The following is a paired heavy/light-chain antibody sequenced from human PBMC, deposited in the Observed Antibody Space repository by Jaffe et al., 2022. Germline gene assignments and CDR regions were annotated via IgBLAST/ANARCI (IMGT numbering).Light chain of an antibody. CDR3: QSYDSSLSGDVV. Sequence: QSVLTQPPSVSGAPGQRVTISCTGSSSNIGAGYDVHWYQQLPGTAPKLLIYGNSNRPSGVPDRFSGSKSGTSASLAITGLQAEDEADYYCQSYDSSLSGDVVFGGGTKLTVL. J-gene: IGLJ2*01. CDR1: SSNIGAGYD. CDR2: GNS. V-gene: IGLV1-40*01.
Heavy chain of an antibody. CDR2: IYWNDDK. D-gene: IGHD3-3*01. Sequence: QITLKESGPTLVKPTQTLTLTCTFSGFSLSTSGVGVGWIRQPPGKALEWLALIYWNDDKRYSPSLKSRLTITKDTSKNQVVLTMTNMDPVDTATYYCAHSSMSTPRLYDFWSGYYTGMFEAERYYFDYWGQGTLVTVSS. CDR1: GFSLSTSGVG. V-gene: IGHV2-5*01. CDR3: AHSSMSTPRLYDFWSGYYTGMFEAERYYFDY. J-gene: IGHJ4*02.